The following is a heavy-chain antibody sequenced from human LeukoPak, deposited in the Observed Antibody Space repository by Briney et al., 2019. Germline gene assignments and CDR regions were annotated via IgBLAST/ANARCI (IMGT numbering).Heavy chain of an antibody. CDR1: GGTSNSHA. J-gene: IGHJ4*02. CDR3: ATTNDGGGYQWGDFFDF. V-gene: IGHV1-69*04. CDR2: IIPNLGTT. D-gene: IGHD3-22*01. Sequence: SVKVSCKASGGTSNSHAISWVRQAPGQGLEWMGRIIPNLGTTNRAQNFQDRVTLTADKSTNTAYMELTSLTSDDTAVYYCATTNDGGGYQWGDFFDFRGQGTLVTVSS.